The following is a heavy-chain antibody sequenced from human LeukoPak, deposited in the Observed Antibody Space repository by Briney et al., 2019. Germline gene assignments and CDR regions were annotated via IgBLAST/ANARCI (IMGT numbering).Heavy chain of an antibody. V-gene: IGHV3-20*04. J-gene: IGHJ4*02. CDR3: ARAVSNSGWYGSVDY. D-gene: IGHD6-19*01. Sequence: GGSLRLSSAASGFTFDDYGMSWVRQAPGKGLEWVSGINWNGGRTGYAESVKGRFTISRDNAKNSLYLQMNTLRAEDTALYYCARAVSNSGWYGSVDYWGQGTLVTVSS. CDR2: INWNGGRT. CDR1: GFTFDDYG.